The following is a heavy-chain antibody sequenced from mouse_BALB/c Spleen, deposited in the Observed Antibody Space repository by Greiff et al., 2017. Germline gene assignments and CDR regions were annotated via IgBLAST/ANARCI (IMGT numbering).Heavy chain of an antibody. V-gene: IGHV1-87*01. CDR2: IYPGDGDT. CDR1: GYTFTSYW. D-gene: IGHD1-1*01. CDR3: ARSDYYGSLWFAY. J-gene: IGHJ3*01. Sequence: QVQLKQSGAELARPGASVKLSCKASGYTFTSYWMQWVKQRPGQGLEWIGAIYPGDGDTRYTQKFKGKATLTADKSSSTAYMQLSSLASEDSAVYYGARSDYYGSLWFAYWGQGTLVTVSA.